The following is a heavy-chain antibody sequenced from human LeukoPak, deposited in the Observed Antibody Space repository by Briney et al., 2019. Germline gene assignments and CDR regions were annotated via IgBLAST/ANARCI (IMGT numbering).Heavy chain of an antibody. CDR2: ILSDGNDK. D-gene: IGHD6-13*01. Sequence: GGSLRLSWAASGFTFSTYDMHWVRQAPGRGLEWVAIILSDGNDKYYADSVKGRFTISRDNSKDTLDLQMNSLRAEDTAVYYCAKDRTSTWSWDYWGQGTLVIVSS. CDR3: AKDRTSTWSWDY. V-gene: IGHV3-30*18. CDR1: GFTFSTYD. J-gene: IGHJ4*02.